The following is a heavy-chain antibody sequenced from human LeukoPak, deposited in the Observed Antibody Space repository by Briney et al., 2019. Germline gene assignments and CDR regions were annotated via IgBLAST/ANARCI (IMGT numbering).Heavy chain of an antibody. Sequence: ASVKVSCKASGDTFTGYYMHWVRQAPGQGLECMGRINPNSGGTNYAQKFQGRVTMTRDTSISTAHMELSRLRSDDTAVYYCARDPVYYDSSGYNDAFDIWGQGTMVTVSS. V-gene: IGHV1-2*06. J-gene: IGHJ3*02. CDR1: GDTFTGYY. D-gene: IGHD3-22*01. CDR3: ARDPVYYDSSGYNDAFDI. CDR2: INPNSGGT.